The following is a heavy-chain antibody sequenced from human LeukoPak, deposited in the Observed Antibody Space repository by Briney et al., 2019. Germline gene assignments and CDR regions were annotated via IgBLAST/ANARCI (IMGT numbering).Heavy chain of an antibody. D-gene: IGHD2-2*01. V-gene: IGHV3-15*05. CDR1: GFTFRNAW. J-gene: IGHJ6*02. CDR2: IYRNADGGTT. Sequence: PGGSLRLSCAASGFTFRNAWMTWVRQAPGKGLEWVGRIYRNADGGTTDYAAPVKGRFTISRDDSKNTLYLQMNSLKTEDRAVYYCTTDSYCSATTCYASSNYYYGLDAWGQGTSVTVSS. CDR3: TTDSYCSATTCYASSNYYYGLDA.